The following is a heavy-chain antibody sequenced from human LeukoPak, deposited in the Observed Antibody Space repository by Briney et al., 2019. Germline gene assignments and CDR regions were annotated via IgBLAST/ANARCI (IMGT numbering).Heavy chain of an antibody. J-gene: IGHJ5*02. CDR3: ARGGRVIFGVVIMPFDP. CDR2: INHSGST. D-gene: IGHD3-3*02. CDR1: GGSFSGYY. Sequence: SETLSLTCAVYGGSFSGYYWGWIRQPPGKGLEWIGEINHSGSTNYNPSLKSRVTISVDTSKNQFSLKLSSVTAADTAVYYCARGGRVIFGVVIMPFDPWGQGTLVTVSS. V-gene: IGHV4-34*01.